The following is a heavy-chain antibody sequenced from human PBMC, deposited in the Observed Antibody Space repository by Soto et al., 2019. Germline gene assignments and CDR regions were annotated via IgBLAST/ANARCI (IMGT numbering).Heavy chain of an antibody. CDR3: ARGAPTEID. CDR2: ISAYNGNT. CDR1: GYTFTTYH. J-gene: IGHJ4*02. Sequence: QVQLVQSGAEVKKPGASVKVSCKASGYTFTTYHISLVRQAPGQGLEWMGWISAYNGNTNYAQKLRGRVTMTTDTSASTAYLEPRGLRSDDTAVYYWARGAPTEIDWGQGALVTVSS. V-gene: IGHV1-18*01.